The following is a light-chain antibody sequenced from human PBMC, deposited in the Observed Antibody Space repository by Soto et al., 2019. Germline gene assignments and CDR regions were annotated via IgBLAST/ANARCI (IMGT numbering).Light chain of an antibody. V-gene: IGKV1-8*01. CDR3: QQYYSYPRT. Sequence: IRMTQSPSSFSASTGDRVTITCRASQGISSHLAWYQQKPGKAPKLLIYAASTLQSGVPSRFSGSGSGTDFTLTISCLQSEDFATYYCQQYYSYPRTFGQGTKVDIK. J-gene: IGKJ1*01. CDR1: QGISSH. CDR2: AAS.